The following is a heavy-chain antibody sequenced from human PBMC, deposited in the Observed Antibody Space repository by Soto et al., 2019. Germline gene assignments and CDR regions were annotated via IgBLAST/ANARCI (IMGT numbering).Heavy chain of an antibody. J-gene: IGHJ4*02. CDR1: GFIFSNYS. D-gene: IGHD6-6*01. Sequence: PGGSLSLSCAVSGFIFSNYSMSWARQAPGKGLEWVSSISSSSSHTYYADSVKGRFTISRDNAKNSLYLQMNSLRAEDTAVYYCTTLLLGGSSDTYRRDYWGLGTLVTVSS. CDR3: TTLLLGGSSDTYRRDY. CDR2: ISSSSSHT. V-gene: IGHV3-21*01.